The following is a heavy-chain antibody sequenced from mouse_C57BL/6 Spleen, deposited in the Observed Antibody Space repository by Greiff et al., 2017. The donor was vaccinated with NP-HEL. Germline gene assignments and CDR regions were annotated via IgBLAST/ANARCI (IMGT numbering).Heavy chain of an antibody. Sequence: VQLQQSGPGLVKPSQSLSLTCSVTGYSITSGYYWNWIRQFPGNKLEWMGYISYDGSNNYNPSLKNRISITRDTSKNQFFLKLNSVTTEDTATYYCAKRGYDGLMDYWGQGTSVTVSS. CDR1: GYSITSGYY. CDR2: ISYDGSN. V-gene: IGHV3-6*01. J-gene: IGHJ4*01. D-gene: IGHD2-2*01. CDR3: AKRGYDGLMDY.